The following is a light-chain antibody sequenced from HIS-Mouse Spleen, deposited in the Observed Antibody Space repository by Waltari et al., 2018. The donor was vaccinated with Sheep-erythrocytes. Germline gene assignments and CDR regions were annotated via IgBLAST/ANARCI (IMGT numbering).Light chain of an antibody. CDR2: DVS. Sequence: QSALTQPRSVSGSPGQSVTISCTGTSSDVGGYNYGSWYQQHPGKAPKLMIYDVSKRPSGVPDRFSGSKSGNKASLTISGLQAEDEADYYCCSYAGSYNHVFATGTKVTVL. CDR3: CSYAGSYNHV. J-gene: IGLJ1*01. V-gene: IGLV2-11*01. CDR1: SSDVGGYNY.